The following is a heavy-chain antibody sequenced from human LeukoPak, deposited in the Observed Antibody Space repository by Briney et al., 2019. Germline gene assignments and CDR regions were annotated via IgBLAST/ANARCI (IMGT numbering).Heavy chain of an antibody. Sequence: ENLFLTFNVSGCFINSYYLCWIRQPPGKGPGWNGDFYYRGSTRYTPYLKSRVSISVDTSKNQFSLKLNSVTAADTAVYYCARAPPRWRSYGSYIYYYMDFWGKGTTVTVSS. J-gene: IGHJ6*03. D-gene: IGHD5-18*01. CDR1: GCFINSYY. V-gene: IGHV4-59*01. CDR3: ARAPPRWRSYGSYIYYYMDF. CDR2: FYYRGST.